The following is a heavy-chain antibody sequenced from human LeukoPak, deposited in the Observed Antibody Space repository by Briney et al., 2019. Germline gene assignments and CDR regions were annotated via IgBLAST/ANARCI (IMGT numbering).Heavy chain of an antibody. CDR3: ARYIVVVPAAVNWFDP. CDR1: GGSMSGYF. CDR2: IYYSGST. J-gene: IGHJ5*02. D-gene: IGHD2-2*01. V-gene: IGHV4-59*08. Sequence: SETLSLTCTVSGGSMSGYFWSWIRQPPGKGLEWIGYIYYSGSTYYNPSLKSRVTISVDTSKNQFSLKLSSVTAADTAVYYCARYIVVVPAAVNWFDPWGQGTLVTVSS.